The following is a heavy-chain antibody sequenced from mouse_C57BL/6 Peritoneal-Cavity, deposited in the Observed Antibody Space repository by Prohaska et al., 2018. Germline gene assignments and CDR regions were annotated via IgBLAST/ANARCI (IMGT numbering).Heavy chain of an antibody. CDR1: GFTFSGFW. V-gene: IGHV11-2*01. D-gene: IGHD2-1*01. CDR3: MRYGNYWYFDV. J-gene: IGHJ1*03. Sequence: EVQLLETGGGLVQPGGSRGLSCEGSGFTFSGFWMSWFRQTPGKTLEWIGDINSDGSAINYAPSIKDRFTIFRDNDKSTLYLQMSNVRSEETATYFCMRYGNYWYFDVWGTGTTVTVSS. CDR2: INSDGSAI.